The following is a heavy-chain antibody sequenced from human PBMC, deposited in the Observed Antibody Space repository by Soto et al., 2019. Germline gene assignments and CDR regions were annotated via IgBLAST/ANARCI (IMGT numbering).Heavy chain of an antibody. Sequence: GGSLSLSCAASGFTFSSNHMNWVRQAPGKGLEWVSYISKSSSTIYYADSVKGRFTISRDNAKNSLYLQMNSLRDEDTAVYYCARESEWLVDGMDVWGQGTTVTVSS. D-gene: IGHD6-19*01. CDR1: GFTFSSNH. J-gene: IGHJ6*02. CDR3: ARESEWLVDGMDV. V-gene: IGHV3-48*02. CDR2: ISKSSSTI.